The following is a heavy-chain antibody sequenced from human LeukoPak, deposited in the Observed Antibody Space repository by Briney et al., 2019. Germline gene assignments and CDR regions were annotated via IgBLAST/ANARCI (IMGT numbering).Heavy chain of an antibody. CDR3: ARERTPGSGYGVDY. D-gene: IGHD6-25*01. V-gene: IGHV1-2*06. Sequence: ASVKVSCKASEYTFTDYYIHWVRQAPGQGLEWLGRINPSSGGTDYAQKFQGRVTMTGDRSISTAYMELSRLRSDDTAVYYCARERTPGSGYGVDYWGQGTVVTVSS. CDR1: EYTFTDYY. CDR2: INPSSGGT. J-gene: IGHJ4*02.